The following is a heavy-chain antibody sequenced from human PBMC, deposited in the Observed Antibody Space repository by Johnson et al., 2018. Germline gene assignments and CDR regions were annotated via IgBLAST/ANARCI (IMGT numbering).Heavy chain of an antibody. CDR3: ARVGGLLWFGELKDYYYMDV. J-gene: IGHJ6*03. V-gene: IGHV3-11*04. CDR1: GFTFSDYY. Sequence: QVQLVESGGGLVKPGGSLRLSCAASGFTFSDYYMSWIRQAPGKGLEWVSYISSSGSTIYYADSVKGRFTISRDNAKNSLYLQMNSLRAEDTAVYYCARVGGLLWFGELKDYYYMDVWGKGTTVTVSS. D-gene: IGHD3-10*01. CDR2: ISSSGSTI.